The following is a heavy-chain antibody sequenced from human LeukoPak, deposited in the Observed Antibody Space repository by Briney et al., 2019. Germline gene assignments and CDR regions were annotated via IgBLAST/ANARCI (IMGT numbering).Heavy chain of an antibody. J-gene: IGHJ3*02. CDR1: GFTVSSNY. D-gene: IGHD1-26*01. CDR2: ISGSGGST. V-gene: IGHV3-23*01. CDR3: AKLSVGLAFDI. Sequence: GGSLRLSCAASGFTVSSNYMSWVRQAPGKGLEWVSAISGSGGSTYYADSVKGRFTISRDNSKNTLYLQMNSLRAEDTAVYYCAKLSVGLAFDIWGQGTMVTVSS.